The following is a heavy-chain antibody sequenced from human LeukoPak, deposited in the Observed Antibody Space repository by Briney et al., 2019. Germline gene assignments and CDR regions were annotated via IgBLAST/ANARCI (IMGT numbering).Heavy chain of an antibody. D-gene: IGHD2-8*02. J-gene: IGHJ6*02. Sequence: ASVTVSFKASGYTFTNYGISWVGQAPGQGREWMGWISAYNAKTKYAQKLQGRVTMTTDTSTSTDYMEVRSLRSDDTAVYYCARDRSGQSLGYYYYGMDVWRQGTTVTVSS. CDR3: ARDRSGQSLGYYYYGMDV. CDR1: GYTFTNYG. V-gene: IGHV1-18*01. CDR2: ISAYNAKT.